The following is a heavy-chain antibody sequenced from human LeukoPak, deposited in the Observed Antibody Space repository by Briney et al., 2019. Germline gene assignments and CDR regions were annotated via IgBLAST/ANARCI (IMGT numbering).Heavy chain of an antibody. D-gene: IGHD1-26*01. CDR3: ARGLLVPPDLGGGMDV. V-gene: IGHV3-30-3*01. CDR2: ISYDGSDK. J-gene: IGHJ6*02. Sequence: GGPLRLSCAASGFTFNSHDMHWIRQAPGKGLEGVTIISYDGSDKYYADSVKGRFTISRDNSKNTLYLQMNSLRAEDTAVYYCARGLLVPPDLGGGMDVWGQGTTVTVSS. CDR1: GFTFNSHD.